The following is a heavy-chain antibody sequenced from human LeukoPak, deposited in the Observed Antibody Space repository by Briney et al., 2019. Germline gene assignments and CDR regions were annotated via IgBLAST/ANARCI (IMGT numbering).Heavy chain of an antibody. D-gene: IGHD3-10*01. CDR3: ARNYGSGGAFDT. J-gene: IGHJ3*02. V-gene: IGHV4-59*01. CDR2: IYYSGST. Sequence: PSETLSLTCTVSGGSISSYYWSWIRQPPGKGLEWIGYIYYSGSTNYNPSLKSRVTISVDTSKNQFSLKLSSVTAADTAVYYCARNYGSGGAFDTWGQGTMVTVSS. CDR1: GGSISSYY.